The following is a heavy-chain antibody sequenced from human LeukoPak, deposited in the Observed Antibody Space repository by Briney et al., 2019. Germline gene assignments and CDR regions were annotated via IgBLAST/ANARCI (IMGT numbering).Heavy chain of an antibody. V-gene: IGHV3-23*01. Sequence: PGGSLRLSCAASGFTFSSYAMSWVRQAPGKGLEWVSAISGSGGSTYYADSVKGRFTISRDNSKDTLYLQMNSLRAEDTAVYYCAKDRTDERYYYYGMDVWGQGTTVTVSS. CDR3: AKDRTDERYYYYGMDV. CDR2: ISGSGGST. J-gene: IGHJ6*02. CDR1: GFTFSSYA.